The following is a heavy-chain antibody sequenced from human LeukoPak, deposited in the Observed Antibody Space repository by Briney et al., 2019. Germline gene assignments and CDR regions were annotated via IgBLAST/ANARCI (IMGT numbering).Heavy chain of an antibody. V-gene: IGHV3-23*01. CDR1: GFTFSSYA. J-gene: IGHJ4*02. Sequence: GGSLRLSSAASGFTFSSYAMSWVRQAPGKGLEWVSAISGSGGSTYYADSVKGRFTISRDNSKNTLYLQMNSLRAEDTAVYYCAKVMTRTMVRGVLPSDYWGQGTMAIVSS. CDR2: ISGSGGST. D-gene: IGHD3-10*01. CDR3: AKVMTRTMVRGVLPSDY.